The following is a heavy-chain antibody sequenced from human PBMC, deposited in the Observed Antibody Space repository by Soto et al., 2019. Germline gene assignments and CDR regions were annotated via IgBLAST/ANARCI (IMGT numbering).Heavy chain of an antibody. CDR2: INPNSGGT. Sequence: QVQLVQSGAEVKKPGASVKVSCKASGYTFTGYYMHWVRQAPGQGLEWMGWINPNSGGTNYAQKVQGRVTMTSYTSISTAYMGLSRLRSADTAVYYCAREDIVVVPAEIRENWFDPGGQGTLVTVSS. J-gene: IGHJ5*02. CDR1: GYTFTGYY. D-gene: IGHD2-2*01. CDR3: AREDIVVVPAEIRENWFDP. V-gene: IGHV1-2*02.